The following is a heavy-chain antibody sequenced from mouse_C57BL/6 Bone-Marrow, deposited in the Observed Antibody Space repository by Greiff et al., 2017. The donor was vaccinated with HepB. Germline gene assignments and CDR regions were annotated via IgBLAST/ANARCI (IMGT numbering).Heavy chain of an antibody. Sequence: EVKVVESGGGLVKPGGSLKLSCAASGFTFSSYAMSWVRQTPEKRLEWVAYISNGGGSTYYPDTVKGRFTISRDNAKNTLYLQMSSLKSEDTAMYYCARRPYGSSWFAYWGQGTLVTVSA. V-gene: IGHV5-12-2*01. J-gene: IGHJ3*01. CDR1: GFTFSSYA. CDR3: ARRPYGSSWFAY. CDR2: ISNGGGST. D-gene: IGHD1-1*01.